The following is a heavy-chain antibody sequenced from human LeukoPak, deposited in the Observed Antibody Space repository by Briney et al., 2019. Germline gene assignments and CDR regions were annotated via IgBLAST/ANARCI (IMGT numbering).Heavy chain of an antibody. CDR1: GFTFSSSA. CDR3: ATSAYYDIWTAYSCKDY. V-gene: IGHV3-23*01. D-gene: IGHD3-9*01. CDR2: ISISGSGN. Sequence: GGSLRLSCAASGFTFSSSAMSWARQAPGKGREWVPVISISGSGNYYAASVKSRLTTSTDNSKNTLYLQMNSMRAEDTAVDYCATSAYYDIWTAYSCKDYWGQGTLVTVSS. J-gene: IGHJ4*02.